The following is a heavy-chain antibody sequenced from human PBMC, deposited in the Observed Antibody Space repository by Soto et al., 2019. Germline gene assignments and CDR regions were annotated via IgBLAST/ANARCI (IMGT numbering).Heavy chain of an antibody. CDR3: ARRSVSGYSRGNLFDF. CDR1: GYSYSNYW. Sequence: PGESLKLSCTASGYSYSNYWIGWVRQMPGKGLEWMGVIDPSDSETGYSPSFQGQVTISADRSISTAYLQWSSLKASDTAMYYCARRSVSGYSRGNLFDFWGQGTQVTVSS. D-gene: IGHD6-13*01. CDR2: IDPSDSET. J-gene: IGHJ4*02. V-gene: IGHV5-51*01.